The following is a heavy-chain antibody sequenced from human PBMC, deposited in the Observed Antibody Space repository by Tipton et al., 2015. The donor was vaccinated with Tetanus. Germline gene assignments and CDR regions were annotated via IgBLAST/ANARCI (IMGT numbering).Heavy chain of an antibody. J-gene: IGHJ5*02. V-gene: IGHV1-46*01. CDR2: INPSGGST. CDR3: ARVFIAVAGHNWFDP. D-gene: IGHD6-19*01. CDR1: GYTFTSYY. Sequence: QSGPEVKKPGASVKVSCKASGYTFTSYYMHWVRQAPGQGLEWMGIINPSGGSTSYAQKFQGRVTMTRDTSTSTVYMELSSLRSEDPAMYYCARVFIAVAGHNWFDPWGQGTLVTVSS.